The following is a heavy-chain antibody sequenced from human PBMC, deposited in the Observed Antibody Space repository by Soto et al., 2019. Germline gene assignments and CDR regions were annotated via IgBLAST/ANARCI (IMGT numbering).Heavy chain of an antibody. V-gene: IGHV3-23*01. CDR3: AKSDIVVVPAAQNY. CDR1: GFTCSSYA. J-gene: IGHJ4*02. Sequence: GSLRLSCAASGFTCSSYAMSWVRQAPGKGLEWVSAISGSGGSTYYADSVKGRFTISRDNSKNTLYLQMNSLRAEDTAVYYCAKSDIVVVPAAQNYWGRGTLVTVSS. D-gene: IGHD2-2*01. CDR2: ISGSGGST.